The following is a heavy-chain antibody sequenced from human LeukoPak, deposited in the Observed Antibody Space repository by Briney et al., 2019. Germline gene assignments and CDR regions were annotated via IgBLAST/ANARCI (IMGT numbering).Heavy chain of an antibody. Sequence: ASVKVSCKASGYTFTNFGISWVRQAPGQGLEWMGWISAYNGNTNYAQRLQGRVTMTRNTSISTAYMELSSLRSEDTAVYYCAREPSSDAFDIWGQGTMVTVSS. CDR3: AREPSSDAFDI. D-gene: IGHD3-10*01. CDR2: ISAYNGNT. V-gene: IGHV1-18*01. CDR1: GYTFTNFG. J-gene: IGHJ3*02.